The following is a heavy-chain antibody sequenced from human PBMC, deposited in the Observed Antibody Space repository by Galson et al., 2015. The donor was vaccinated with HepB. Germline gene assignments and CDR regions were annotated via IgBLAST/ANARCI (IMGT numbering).Heavy chain of an antibody. CDR3: AKGSPTSFYHYYMDV. V-gene: IGHV3-23*01. CDR2: ISENDIST. J-gene: IGHJ6*03. CDR1: GLTLETYG. D-gene: IGHD2/OR15-2a*01. Sequence: SLRLSCAASGLTLETYGISWVRQAPGRGLQWVSAISENDISTHYADPVKGRFTISRQKSKNMVFLQMNRLKVEDTAVYYCAKGSPTSFYHYYMDVWGKGTTVTVSS.